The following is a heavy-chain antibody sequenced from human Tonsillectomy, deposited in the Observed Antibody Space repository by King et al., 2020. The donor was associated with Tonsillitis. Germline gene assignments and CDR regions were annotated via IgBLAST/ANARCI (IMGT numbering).Heavy chain of an antibody. CDR3: ARLGPYLGATRPFDY. D-gene: IGHD1-26*01. V-gene: IGHV5-51*01. CDR2: IYPGDSDT. Sequence: QLVQSGAEVKKPGESLKISCKGSGYSFTSYWIGWVRQMPGKGLDCMGIIYPGDSDTRYSPSFQGQVTISAAKSISTAYLQWSSLKASDTAMYYCARLGPYLGATRPFDYWGQGTLVTVSS. J-gene: IGHJ4*02. CDR1: GYSFTSYW.